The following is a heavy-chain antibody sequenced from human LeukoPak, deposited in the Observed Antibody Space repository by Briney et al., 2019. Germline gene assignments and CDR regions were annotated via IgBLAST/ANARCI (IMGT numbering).Heavy chain of an antibody. Sequence: SETLSLTCTVSGDSISTSKSYWGWIRQPPLKGLEWIGSIYYTGNTYYNASLKSRVTISVDTSKNQFSLKLSSVTAADTAAYYCARGPIIDIVIVPAADDYYYMDVWGKGTTVTVSS. J-gene: IGHJ6*03. D-gene: IGHD2-2*01. V-gene: IGHV4-39*07. CDR2: IYYTGNT. CDR1: GDSISTSKSY. CDR3: ARGPIIDIVIVPAADDYYYMDV.